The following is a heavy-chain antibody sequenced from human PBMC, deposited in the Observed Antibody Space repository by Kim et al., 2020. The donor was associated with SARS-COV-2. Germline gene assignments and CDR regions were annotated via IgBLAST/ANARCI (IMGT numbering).Heavy chain of an antibody. J-gene: IGHJ1*01. CDR1: GFTFSSYG. CDR3: ARDGRPRIWVGEPDWEH. D-gene: IGHD3-10*01. V-gene: IGHV3-33*01. Sequence: GGSLRLSCAASGFTFSSYGMHWVRQAPGKGLEWVAVIWYDGSNKYYADSVKGRFTISRDNSKNTLYLQMNSLRAEDTAVYYCARDGRPRIWVGEPDWEHWGEGDLVTVSS. CDR2: IWYDGSNK.